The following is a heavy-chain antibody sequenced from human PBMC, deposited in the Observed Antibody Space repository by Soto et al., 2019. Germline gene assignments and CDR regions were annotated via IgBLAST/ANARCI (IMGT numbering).Heavy chain of an antibody. V-gene: IGHV1-46*03. Sequence: ASVKVSCKTSGYTFTSYYLHWVRQAPGQGLEWMGIINPSGGGTSYAQKFQSRVTMTIDSSTSTVYMELSSLIYDDTAVYYCAHSQGGHGLGASDIWRHGTLVTVS. CDR3: AHSQGGHGLGASDI. CDR1: GYTFTSYY. CDR2: INPSGGGT. D-gene: IGHD3-16*01. J-gene: IGHJ3*02.